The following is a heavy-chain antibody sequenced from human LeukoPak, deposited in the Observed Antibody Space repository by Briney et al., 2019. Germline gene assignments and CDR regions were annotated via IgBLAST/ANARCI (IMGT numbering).Heavy chain of an antibody. CDR3: ARSRSPGDQPLWGDAFDI. CDR1: GYTFTSYD. J-gene: IGHJ3*02. Sequence: ASVKVSCKASGYTFTSYDINWVRQATGQGLEWMGWMNPNSGNTGYAQKFQGRVTMTRNTSISTAYMELSSLRSEDTAVYYCARSRSPGDQPLWGDAFDIWGQGTMVTVSS. CDR2: MNPNSGNT. D-gene: IGHD2-2*01. V-gene: IGHV1-8*01.